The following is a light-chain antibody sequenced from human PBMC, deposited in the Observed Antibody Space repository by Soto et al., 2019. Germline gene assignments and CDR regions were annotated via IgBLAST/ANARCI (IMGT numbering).Light chain of an antibody. CDR2: GAS. Sequence: DIQMTQSPSFVSASVGDRVTITCRARQDISNWLAWYQQKAGKAPELLIYGASSLQGGVPSRFSGSGSGTDFTLTINSLQPEDFATYYCQQASSFSYTFGPGTKVDIK. CDR3: QQASSFSYT. V-gene: IGKV1-12*01. J-gene: IGKJ3*01. CDR1: QDISNW.